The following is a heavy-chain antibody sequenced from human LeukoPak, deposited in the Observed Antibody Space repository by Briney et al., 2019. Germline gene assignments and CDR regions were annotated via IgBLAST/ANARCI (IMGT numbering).Heavy chain of an antibody. CDR3: ARDPSMVRGVMGFDY. J-gene: IGHJ4*02. V-gene: IGHV1-69*06. CDR1: GGTFSSYA. D-gene: IGHD3-10*01. Sequence: GASVKVSCKASGGTFSSYAISWVRQDPGQGLEWMGGIIPIFGTANYAQKFQGRVTITADKSTSTAYMELSSLRSEDTAVYYCARDPSMVRGVMGFDYWGQGTLVTVSS. CDR2: IIPIFGTA.